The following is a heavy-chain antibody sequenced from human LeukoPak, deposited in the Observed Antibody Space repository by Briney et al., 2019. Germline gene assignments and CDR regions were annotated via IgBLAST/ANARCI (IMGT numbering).Heavy chain of an antibody. CDR3: ATRSYCSSTSCRGYFDY. D-gene: IGHD2-2*01. V-gene: IGHV1-69-2*01. J-gene: IGHJ4*02. Sequence: GPSVKVSCKVSGYTFTDYYMHWVQQAPGKGLEWIGLVDREDGETIYAEKFQGRVTITADTSTDTAYMELSSLRSEDTAVYYCATRSYCSSTSCRGYFDYWGQGTLVTVSS. CDR2: VDREDGET. CDR1: GYTFTDYY.